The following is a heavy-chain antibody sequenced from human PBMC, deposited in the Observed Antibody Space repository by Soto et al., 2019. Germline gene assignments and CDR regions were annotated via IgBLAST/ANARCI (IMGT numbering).Heavy chain of an antibody. D-gene: IGHD6-19*01. CDR2: VFLTGTT. V-gene: IGHV4-4*02. CDR1: GDSVSSPYY. Sequence: QVQLQESGPGLVKPSGTLSLTCAVSGDSVSSPYYWCWVRLPPGEGLEWIGEVFLTGTTSYNPSLTSRVPISMHKSINQSSLDLRSVTAADTAVYYCARSAGWYAVHSWGPGTLVIVSS. J-gene: IGHJ4*02. CDR3: ARSAGWYAVHS.